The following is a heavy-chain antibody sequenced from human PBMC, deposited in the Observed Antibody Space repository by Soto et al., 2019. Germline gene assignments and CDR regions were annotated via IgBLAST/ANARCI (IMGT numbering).Heavy chain of an antibody. V-gene: IGHV1-3*01. CDR3: ARGVVGSSLLRSGYYLLFDY. Sequence: GASVKVSCKASGYTFTSYAMHWVRQAPGQRLEWMGWINAGNGNTKYSQKFQGRVTITRDTSASTAYMELSSLRSEDTAVYYCARGVVGSSLLRSGYYLLFDYWGQGTLVTVSS. CDR2: INAGNGNT. D-gene: IGHD3-22*01. J-gene: IGHJ4*02. CDR1: GYTFTSYA.